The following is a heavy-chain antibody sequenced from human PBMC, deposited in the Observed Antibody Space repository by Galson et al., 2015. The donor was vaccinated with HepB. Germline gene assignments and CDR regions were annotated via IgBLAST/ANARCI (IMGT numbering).Heavy chain of an antibody. CDR1: EFTFSSYW. CDR2: INPDGSEK. V-gene: IGHV3-7*03. CDR3: ARRISLVRGIITKPDYYYGMDV. D-gene: IGHD3-10*01. J-gene: IGHJ6*02. Sequence: SLRLSCAGSEFTFSSYWMNWVRQAPGKGLEWVANINPDGSEKSYVASLRGRFTVSRDNAKNALYLQMDSLRAEDTAVYYCARRISLVRGIITKPDYYYGMDVWGQGTTVTVAS.